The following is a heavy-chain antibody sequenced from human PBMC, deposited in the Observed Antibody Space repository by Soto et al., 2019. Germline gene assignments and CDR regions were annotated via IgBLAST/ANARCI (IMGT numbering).Heavy chain of an antibody. J-gene: IGHJ4*02. Sequence: QVQLQQSGPGLVKPSQTLSLTCAIYGDSVSSNSVVWNWIRQSPSRGRAWLGRTYYRSQWHYDYAVSVQSRIRIGPDTSKTQAPPQLDSVSPEGSAAYYCVRLGGNSWLDYWGQGTLVTVSS. V-gene: IGHV6-1*01. CDR1: GDSVSSNSVV. CDR3: VRLGGNSWLDY. CDR2: TYYRSQWHY. D-gene: IGHD2-15*01.